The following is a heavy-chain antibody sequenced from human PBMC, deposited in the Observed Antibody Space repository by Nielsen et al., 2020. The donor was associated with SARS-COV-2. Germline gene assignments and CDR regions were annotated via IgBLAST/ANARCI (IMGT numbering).Heavy chain of an antibody. D-gene: IGHD2-2*01. Sequence: SATLSLTCTVSGCSISGSTFYWGWVRQPQGKGLEWIAAIYYTGSTYYTSSLKRRVTISVDTSKNQYSLKLSSVTAADTAVYYCAREDSSSCHDSWGQGTLVTVSS. V-gene: IGHV4-39*07. J-gene: IGHJ4*02. CDR3: AREDSSSCHDS. CDR2: IYYTGST. CDR1: GCSISGSTFY.